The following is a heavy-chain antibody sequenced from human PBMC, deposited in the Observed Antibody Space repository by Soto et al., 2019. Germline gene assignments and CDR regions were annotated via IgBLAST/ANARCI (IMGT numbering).Heavy chain of an antibody. J-gene: IGHJ6*02. CDR2: IISIFGTA. CDR1: GGTFSSYA. CDR3: ARHVPAAGYYYGMDV. Sequence: QVQLVQSGAEVKKPGSSVKVSCKASGGTFSSYAISWVRQAPGQGLEWMGGIISIFGTANYAQKFQGRVTITADESTSTAYLELSRLRSEDTAVYYCARHVPAAGYYYGMDVWGQGTTVTVSS. V-gene: IGHV1-69*12. D-gene: IGHD2-2*01.